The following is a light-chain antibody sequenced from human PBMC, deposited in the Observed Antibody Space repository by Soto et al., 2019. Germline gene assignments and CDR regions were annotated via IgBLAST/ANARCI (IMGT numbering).Light chain of an antibody. J-gene: IGKJ4*01. CDR1: HPISTF. Sequence: DIQMTQSPSSLSASVGDRVTITCRASHPISTFLNWYQHRPGKAPNLLIYGTSSLQSGVPSRFSGSGSGTESTFTITSLKLEDFEPYSSNQLKINLMTFGRGTKVDIK. CDR2: GTS. V-gene: IGKV1-9*01. CDR3: NQLKINLMT.